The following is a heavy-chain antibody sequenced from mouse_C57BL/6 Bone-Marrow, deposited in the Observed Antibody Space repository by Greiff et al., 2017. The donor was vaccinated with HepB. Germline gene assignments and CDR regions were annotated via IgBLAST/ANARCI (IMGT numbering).Heavy chain of an antibody. V-gene: IGHV5-4*02. CDR3: ARDRGNGRGLDY. D-gene: IGHD1-1*01. J-gene: IGHJ2*01. CDR1: GFTFSDYY. Sequence: EVQVVESGGGLVKPGGSLKLSCAASGFTFSDYYMYWVRQTPEKRLEWVATISDGGSYTYYPDSVKGRFTISRDNAKNNLYLQMSSLKSEDTAMYYCARDRGNGRGLDYEGRGTTLTVSA. CDR2: ISDGGSYT.